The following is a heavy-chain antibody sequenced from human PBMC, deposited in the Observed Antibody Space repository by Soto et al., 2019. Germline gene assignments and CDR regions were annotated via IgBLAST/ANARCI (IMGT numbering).Heavy chain of an antibody. Sequence: SETLSLTCTVSGGSISSYYWSWIRQPPGKGLEWIGYIYYSGSTNYNPSLKSRVTISVDTSKNQFSLKLNSMTAADTAVYYCARHNYGSGTPYYFDYWGQGTLVTVSS. CDR2: IYYSGST. CDR1: GGSISSYY. V-gene: IGHV4-59*08. CDR3: ARHNYGSGTPYYFDY. J-gene: IGHJ4*02. D-gene: IGHD3-10*01.